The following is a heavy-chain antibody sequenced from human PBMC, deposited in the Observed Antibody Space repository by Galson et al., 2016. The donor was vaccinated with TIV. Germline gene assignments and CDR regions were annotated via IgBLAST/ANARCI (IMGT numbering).Heavy chain of an antibody. CDR3: ARARGYQLLSN. J-gene: IGHJ4*02. D-gene: IGHD6-13*01. Sequence: SVKVSCKASGYTFTSYDINWVRQATGQGLEWMGWMNPNSGNTGYAQKFRGRVTMTRNTSVRTAYMELSSLRSEDTAVYYCARARGYQLLSNWGQGTLVTVSS. V-gene: IGHV1-8*02. CDR1: GYTFTSYD. CDR2: MNPNSGNT.